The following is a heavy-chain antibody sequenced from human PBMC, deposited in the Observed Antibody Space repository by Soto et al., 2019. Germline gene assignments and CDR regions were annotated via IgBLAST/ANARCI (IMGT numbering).Heavy chain of an antibody. V-gene: IGHV4-38-2*02. CDR1: GYSIRSGYY. J-gene: IGHJ4*01. Sequence: PSETLSLTCSVSGYSIRSGYYWGWVRQAPGKGLEWLGSVYHNGIMFHNPSFQSRVTISVDTSKNQFSLNLRSVTAADTAVYYCAELWFGELAFNYWGHGILVTVSS. CDR2: VYHNGIM. CDR3: AELWFGELAFNY. D-gene: IGHD3-10*01.